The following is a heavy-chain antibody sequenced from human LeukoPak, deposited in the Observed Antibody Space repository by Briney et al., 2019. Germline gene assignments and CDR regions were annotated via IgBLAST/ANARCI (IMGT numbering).Heavy chain of an antibody. V-gene: IGHV4-59*08. J-gene: IGHJ4*02. CDR1: GGSIIGHW. Sequence: SETLSLTCSVSGGSIIGHWWSWIQQPPGKGLEWIGDVFYSGSNNYNPSLKSRLTISLDTSKNQFSLNLRSVTATDTAMYYCARRNTADASIDFWGQGTLVTASS. CDR2: VFYSGSN. CDR3: ARRNTADASIDF. D-gene: IGHD4-17*01.